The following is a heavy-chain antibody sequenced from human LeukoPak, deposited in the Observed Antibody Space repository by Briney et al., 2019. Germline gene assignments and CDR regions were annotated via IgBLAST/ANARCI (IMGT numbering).Heavy chain of an antibody. V-gene: IGHV4-59*01. D-gene: IGHD1-26*01. CDR1: GDFITAYY. Sequence: SSETLSLTCTVSGDFITAYYWSWIRQPPGKGLEWIGYVYYSGSTEYNPSLRSRVTISLEMSKHQFSLNLTSVTAADTAVYYCARDGATGFDYWGQGTLVTVSS. CDR3: ARDGATGFDY. CDR2: VYYSGST. J-gene: IGHJ4*02.